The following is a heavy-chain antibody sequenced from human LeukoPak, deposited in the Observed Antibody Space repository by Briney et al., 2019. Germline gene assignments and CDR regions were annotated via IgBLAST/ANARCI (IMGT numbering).Heavy chain of an antibody. D-gene: IGHD3-9*01. CDR1: GGSFSGYY. CDR3: ARGGPVLRYFDWLTRPLFDY. CDR2: INHSGST. J-gene: IGHJ4*02. V-gene: IGHV4-34*01. Sequence: SETLSLTCAVYGGSFSGYYWSWIRQPPGKGLEWIGEINHSGSTNYNPSLKSRVTISVDTSKNQFSLKLSSVTAVDTAVYYCARGGPVLRYFDWLTRPLFDYWGQGTLVTVSS.